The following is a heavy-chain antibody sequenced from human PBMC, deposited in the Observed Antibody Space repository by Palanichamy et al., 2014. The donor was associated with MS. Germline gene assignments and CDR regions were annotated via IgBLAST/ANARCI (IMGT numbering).Heavy chain of an antibody. CDR1: GFTFSSYA. CDR3: AKEEYGGSYQTPYYFDY. CDR2: ISGSGGST. V-gene: IGHV3-23*01. Sequence: EVQLLESGGGLVQPGGSLRLSCAASGFTFSSYAMSWVRQAPGKGLEWVSAISGSGGSTYYADSVKGRFTISRDNPKNTLYLQMNSLRAEDTAVYYCAKEEYGGSYQTPYYFDYWGQGTLVTVSS. D-gene: IGHD1-26*01. J-gene: IGHJ4*02.